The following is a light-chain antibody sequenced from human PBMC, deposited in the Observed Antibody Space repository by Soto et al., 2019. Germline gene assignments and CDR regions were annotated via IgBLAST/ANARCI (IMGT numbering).Light chain of an antibody. CDR1: QSVSGSY. CDR2: GAS. J-gene: IGKJ1*01. V-gene: IGKV3-20*01. Sequence: EIVLTQSPGTLSLSPGERATLSCRASQSVSGSYLAWYQHKPGQAPRLLFYGASNRATGIPDRFSGSGSRTDFTLTISRLEPEDFAVYYCHQYVSSPRTFGQGTKV. CDR3: HQYVSSPRT.